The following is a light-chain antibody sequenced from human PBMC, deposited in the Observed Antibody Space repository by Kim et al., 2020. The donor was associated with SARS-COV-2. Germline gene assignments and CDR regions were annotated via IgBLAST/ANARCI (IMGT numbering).Light chain of an antibody. J-gene: IGKJ4*01. CDR2: DAS. CDR1: QSVGTS. Sequence: EIVLTQSPATLSLSPGERASLSCRASQSVGTSLVWYQQKVGQAPRLLIYDASKRATDIPAKFSGSGSGTDFTLTISNLESEDFAVYYCDQRSDSPLTFGGGTKV. V-gene: IGKV3-11*01. CDR3: DQRSDSPLT.